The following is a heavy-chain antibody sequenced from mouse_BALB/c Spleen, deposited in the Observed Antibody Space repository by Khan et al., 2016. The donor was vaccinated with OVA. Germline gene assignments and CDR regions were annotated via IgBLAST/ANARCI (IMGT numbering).Heavy chain of an antibody. J-gene: IGHJ3*01. D-gene: IGHD1-1*01. CDR1: GYPLTSYW. V-gene: IGHV1-69*02. CDR2: IDPSDSYT. Sequence: QVRLQQSGAELVKPGASVKLSCTASGYPLTSYWLHWVKQRPGQGLEWIGEIDPSDSYTNYNQKFKGKATLTLDKSSSTTYMQRSSLTSEDSAVYYCARSFHYGSSTWFAYWGQGTLVTVSA. CDR3: ARSFHYGSSTWFAY.